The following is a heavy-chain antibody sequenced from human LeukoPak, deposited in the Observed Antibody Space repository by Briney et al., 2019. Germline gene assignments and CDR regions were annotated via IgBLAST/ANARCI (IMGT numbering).Heavy chain of an antibody. CDR1: GFTFSRYW. CDR2: MNQDGSET. J-gene: IGHJ6*02. CDR3: ARNNGMDV. Sequence: PGGSLRLSCVGSGFTFSRYWLNWVRQAPGKGLEWVANMNQDGSETYYLDSVKGRFTISKDNAKNSLYLQMNSLRAEDTALYHCARNNGMDVWGQGTTVIVSS. V-gene: IGHV3-7*03.